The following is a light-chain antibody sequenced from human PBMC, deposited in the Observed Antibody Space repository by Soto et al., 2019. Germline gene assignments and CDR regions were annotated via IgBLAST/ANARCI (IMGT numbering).Light chain of an antibody. CDR3: QQYGSSSYT. CDR2: GAS. Sequence: EIVMTQSPATLSVSPGERATLSCRASQSVYNNLAWYQQKPGQAPRLLIYGASTRATGIPARFSGSGSGTEFTLTISSLQTEDFAVYYCQQYGSSSYTFGQGTKLEIK. CDR1: QSVYNN. V-gene: IGKV3-15*01. J-gene: IGKJ2*01.